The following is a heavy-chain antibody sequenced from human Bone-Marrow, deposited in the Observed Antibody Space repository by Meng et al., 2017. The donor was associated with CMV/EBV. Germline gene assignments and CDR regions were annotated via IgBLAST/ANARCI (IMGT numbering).Heavy chain of an antibody. D-gene: IGHD3-3*01. CDR3: AEDYSSVGDFWSGYYYYYYGMDV. CDR1: GGPMSSSSYY. CDR2: IYYSGST. Sequence: SEPLSLTCTASGGPMSSSSYYWGWIRQPPGKGLVWIGSIYYSGSTYYNPSLKSRVTISVDTSKNQFSLKPSPVSAAATAVYYCAEDYSSVGDFWSGYYYYYYGMDVWGQGTTVTVSS. J-gene: IGHJ6*02. V-gene: IGHV4-39*07.